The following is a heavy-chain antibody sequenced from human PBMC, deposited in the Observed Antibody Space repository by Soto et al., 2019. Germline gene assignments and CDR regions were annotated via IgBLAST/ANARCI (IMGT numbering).Heavy chain of an antibody. CDR1: GFSLSTTEEG. V-gene: IGHV2-5*02. CDR2: IYWDDDK. Sequence: QITLKESGPTLVKPTQTLTLTCTFSGFSLSTTEEGVAWIRQPPGKAPEWLALIYWDDDKRYSPSLKTRLTIAKDTSKKPVVLTVTNVDPVDTATYYCARRSCFGADCYPNPYFELWGQGILVTVPS. CDR3: ARRSCFGADCYPNPYFEL. J-gene: IGHJ4*02. D-gene: IGHD2-21*02.